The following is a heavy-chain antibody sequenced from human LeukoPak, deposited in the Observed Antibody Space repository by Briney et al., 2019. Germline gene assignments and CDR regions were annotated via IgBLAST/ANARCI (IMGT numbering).Heavy chain of an antibody. CDR1: GFTFSSYA. V-gene: IGHV3-30-3*01. J-gene: IGHJ4*02. D-gene: IGHD1-1*01. CDR3: ASGISVNWSYFHY. Sequence: QSGRSLRLSCAASGFTFSSYAMHWVRQAPGKGLEWVAVISYDGSNKYYADSVKGRFTISRDNAKNTLYLQMNSLRPEDTALFYCASGISVNWSYFHYWGQGTLVTVSS. CDR2: ISYDGSNK.